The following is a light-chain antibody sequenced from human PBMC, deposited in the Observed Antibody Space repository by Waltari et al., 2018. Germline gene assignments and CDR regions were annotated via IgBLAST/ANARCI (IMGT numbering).Light chain of an antibody. CDR3: QQYNRWPPGT. CDR2: HAS. CDR1: PSIGFN. J-gene: IGKJ1*01. V-gene: IGKV3-15*01. Sequence: ETVVTQSPATLSVSPGERATLSCRTSPSIGFNLAWYQQKPGQAPRLLIYHASARATGIPARFSGSRSETEFTLTISVLQSEDFAVYYCQQYNRWPPGTFGQGTKVGI.